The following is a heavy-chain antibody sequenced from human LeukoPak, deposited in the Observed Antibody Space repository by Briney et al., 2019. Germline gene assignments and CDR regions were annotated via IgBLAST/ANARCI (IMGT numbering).Heavy chain of an antibody. CDR3: ARGSSNREVVVAATGYYYGMDV. V-gene: IGHV3-48*03. CDR1: GFTFSSYE. D-gene: IGHD2-15*01. J-gene: IGHJ6*02. CDR2: ISSSGSTI. Sequence: GGSLRLSCAASGFTFSSYEMNWVRQAPRKGLEWGSYISSSGSTIYYADSVKGRFTISRDNAKNSLYLQMNSLRAEDTAVYYCARGSSNREVVVAATGYYYGMDVWGQGTTVTVSS.